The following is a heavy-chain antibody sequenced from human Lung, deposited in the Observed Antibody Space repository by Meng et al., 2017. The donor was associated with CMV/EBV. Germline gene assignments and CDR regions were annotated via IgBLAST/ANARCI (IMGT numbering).Heavy chain of an antibody. CDR3: ASFDHIPRRNYFDY. CDR1: GGSMSSGNYY. Sequence: GQLQESAPGLVVPSQTLSLTCTVSGGSMSSGNYYWSWIRQPPGKGLEWIGYIHHSGSAYYNPSLKSRVSISVDKSKNQFSLNLNSMTAADTAVYYCASFDHIPRRNYFDYWDQGTLVTVSS. CDR2: IHHSGSA. D-gene: IGHD2-21*01. J-gene: IGHJ4*02. V-gene: IGHV4-30-4*01.